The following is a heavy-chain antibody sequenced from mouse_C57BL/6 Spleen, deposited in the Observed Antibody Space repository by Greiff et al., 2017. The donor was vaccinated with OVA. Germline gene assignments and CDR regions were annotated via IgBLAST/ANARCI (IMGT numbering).Heavy chain of an antibody. V-gene: IGHV14-1*01. J-gene: IGHJ2*01. CDR2: IDPEDGDT. CDR3: TTDYSGSSYYFDY. CDR1: GFNIKDYY. D-gene: IGHD1-1*01. Sequence: VQLQQSGAELVRPGASVKLSCTASGFNIKDYYMHWVKQRPEQGLEWIGRIDPEDGDTEYAPKFQGKATMTADTSSNTAYLQLSSLTSEDTAVYYCTTDYSGSSYYFDYWGQGTTLTVSS.